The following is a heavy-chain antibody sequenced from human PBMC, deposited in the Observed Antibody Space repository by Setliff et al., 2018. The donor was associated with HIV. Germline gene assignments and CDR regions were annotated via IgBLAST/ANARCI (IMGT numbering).Heavy chain of an antibody. J-gene: IGHJ3*02. V-gene: IGHV4-38-2*01. D-gene: IGHD6-19*01. Sequence: KPSETLSLTCAVSGYSISSGYYWGWIRQPPGKGLEWIGSIYHSGSTYYNPSLKSRVTISVDTSKNQFSLKLSSVTAADAAVYSCARAPPGYNSGWYLGAFDIWGQGTMVTVSS. CDR1: GYSISSGYY. CDR2: IYHSGST. CDR3: ARAPPGYNSGWYLGAFDI.